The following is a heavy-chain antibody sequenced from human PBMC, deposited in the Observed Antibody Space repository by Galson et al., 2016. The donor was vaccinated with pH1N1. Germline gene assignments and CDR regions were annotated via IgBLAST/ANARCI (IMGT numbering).Heavy chain of an antibody. D-gene: IGHD2/OR15-2a*01. Sequence: QSGAEVKKAGESLKISCQASGYSLATDWIGWVRQTPGKGLEWVGIIYPGDSDTKYSPSFQGQVTMSVDKSISTAYLQWTSLKASDTAMYYCARLSMDPPYYFCCYMDVWGKGTTVTVSS. CDR3: ARLSMDPPYYFCCYMDV. V-gene: IGHV5-51*03. CDR1: GYSLATDW. CDR2: IYPGDSDT. J-gene: IGHJ6*03.